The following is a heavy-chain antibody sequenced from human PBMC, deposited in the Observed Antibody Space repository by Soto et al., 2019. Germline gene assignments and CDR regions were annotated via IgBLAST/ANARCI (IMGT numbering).Heavy chain of an antibody. CDR2: ISGSGGST. CDR1: GFTFSSYA. V-gene: IGHV3-23*01. CDR3: ARELDGIDV. Sequence: GGSLRLSCAASGFTFSSYALSWVRQAPGKGLEWVSAISGSGGSTYYADSVKGRFTISRDNAKNSLYLQMNSLRAEDTAVYYCARELDGIDVWGQGTTVTVSS. J-gene: IGHJ6*02.